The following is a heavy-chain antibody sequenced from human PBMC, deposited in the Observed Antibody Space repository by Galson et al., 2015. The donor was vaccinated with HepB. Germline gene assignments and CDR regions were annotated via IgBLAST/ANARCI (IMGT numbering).Heavy chain of an antibody. CDR3: ATGPGEGYDILTGYYPLYGMDV. J-gene: IGHJ6*02. V-gene: IGHV1-24*01. CDR1: GYTLTELS. CDR2: FDPEDGET. D-gene: IGHD3-9*01. Sequence: SVKVSCKVSGYTLTELSMHWVRQAPGKGLEWMGGFDPEDGETIYAQKFQGRVTMTEDTSTDTAYMELSSLRSEDTAVYYCATGPGEGYDILTGYYPLYGMDVWGQGTTVTVSS.